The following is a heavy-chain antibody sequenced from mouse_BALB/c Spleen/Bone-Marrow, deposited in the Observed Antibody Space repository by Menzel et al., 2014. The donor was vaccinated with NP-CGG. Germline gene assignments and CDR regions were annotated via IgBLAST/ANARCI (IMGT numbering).Heavy chain of an antibody. D-gene: IGHD2-2*01. CDR1: GFNIKDTY. V-gene: IGHV14-3*02. CDR3: ACYVYGYYFYY. Sequence: VQLQQSGAELVKPGASVKLSCTASGFNIKDTYMHWVKQRPEQGLEWIGRIDPANGNTKYDPKFQGKATITADTSSNTAYLQLGSLTSEDTAVYYCACYVYGYYFYYWGQGPPRTVSS. J-gene: IGHJ2*01. CDR2: IDPANGNT.